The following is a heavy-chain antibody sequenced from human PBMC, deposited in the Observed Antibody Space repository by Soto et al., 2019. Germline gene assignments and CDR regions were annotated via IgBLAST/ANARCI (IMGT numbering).Heavy chain of an antibody. V-gene: IGHV3-23*01. CDR1: GFTFSSYA. J-gene: IGHJ5*02. Sequence: EVQLLESGGGLVQPGGFLRLSCAASGFTFSSYAMSWVRQAPGKGLEWVSAISGSGGSTYYADSVKGRFTISRDNSKNTLYLQMNSLRAEDTAVYYCAKGGRYQLLSPSDWFDPWGQGTLVTVSS. CDR3: AKGGRYQLLSPSDWFDP. D-gene: IGHD2-2*01. CDR2: ISGSGGST.